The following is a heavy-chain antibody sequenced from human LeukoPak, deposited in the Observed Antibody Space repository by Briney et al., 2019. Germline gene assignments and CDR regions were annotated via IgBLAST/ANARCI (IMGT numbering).Heavy chain of an antibody. CDR1: GDSVSSNSAA. J-gene: IGHJ6*02. Sequence: SPTLSLTFAISGDSVSSNSAAWNWIRQSPSRGLEWLGRTYYRSKWYNDYAVSVKSRITINPDTSKNRFSLQLNSVTPEDTAVYYCARVGYSSVWTPFAMDVWGQGTTVTVSS. CDR2: TYYRSKWYN. CDR3: ARVGYSSVWTPFAMDV. V-gene: IGHV6-1*01. D-gene: IGHD6-19*01.